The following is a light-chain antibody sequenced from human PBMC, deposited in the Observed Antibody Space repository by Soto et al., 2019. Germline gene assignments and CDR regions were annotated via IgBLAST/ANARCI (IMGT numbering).Light chain of an antibody. V-gene: IGKV3-15*01. CDR1: QNISSY. CDR2: GAS. CDR3: QQYNNWPLT. Sequence: IVLTQSPATLSLSPGERATLSCRASQNISSYLIWYQQKPGQAPRLLIYGASTRATGIPARFSGSGSGTEFTLTISSLQSEDFAVYYCQQYNNWPLTFGPGTKVDIK. J-gene: IGKJ3*01.